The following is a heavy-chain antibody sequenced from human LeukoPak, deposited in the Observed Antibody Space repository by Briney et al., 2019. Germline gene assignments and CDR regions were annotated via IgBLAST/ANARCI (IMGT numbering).Heavy chain of an antibody. V-gene: IGHV3-21*01. J-gene: IGHJ1*01. CDR3: AREASRVFQH. CDR2: ISSSSSYI. D-gene: IGHD2-2*01. Sequence: GGSLRPSCAASGFTFSSYGMHWVRQAPGKGLEWVSSISSSSSYIYYADSVKGRFTISRDNAKNSLYLQMNSLRAEDTAVYYCAREASRVFQHWGQGTLVTVSS. CDR1: GFTFSSYG.